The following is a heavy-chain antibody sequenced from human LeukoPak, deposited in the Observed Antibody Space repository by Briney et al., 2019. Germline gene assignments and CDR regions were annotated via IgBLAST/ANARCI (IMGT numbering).Heavy chain of an antibody. CDR2: INHSGST. V-gene: IGHV4-34*01. CDR1: GGSFSGYY. D-gene: IGHD5-24*01. J-gene: IGHJ3*02. CDR3: AKYGYNYAFDI. Sequence: SETLSLTCAVYGGSFSGYYWSWIRQPPGKGLEWIGEINHSGSTNYNPSLKSRVTISVDTSKNQFSLKLSSVTAADTAVYYCAKYGYNYAFDIWGQGTMVTVSS.